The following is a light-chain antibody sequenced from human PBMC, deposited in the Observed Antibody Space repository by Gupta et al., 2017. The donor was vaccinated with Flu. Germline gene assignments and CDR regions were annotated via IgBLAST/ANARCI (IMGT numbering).Light chain of an antibody. J-gene: IGKJ1*01. Sequence: DIVMTQSPDSLSLSLGRRATINCKSSQSGLYSSNNKNYLDWYQQKPGQPPKLLIYWASTRESGVPDRFSGRGSGTDFTLTISSLQAEDVPVYYCQQDDSTPWTFGQGTKVEIK. CDR1: QSGLYSSNNKNY. CDR3: QQDDSTPWT. V-gene: IGKV4-1*01. CDR2: WAS.